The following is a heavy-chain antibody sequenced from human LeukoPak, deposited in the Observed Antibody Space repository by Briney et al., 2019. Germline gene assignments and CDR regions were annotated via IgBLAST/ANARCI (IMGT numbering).Heavy chain of an antibody. Sequence: GGSLRLSCITSGLTFGDFAMSWFRRAPGKGLEWVGFIRSKAYGGTTESVASVKGRFTISRDDSKSIAYLQMNNLEAEDTAVYYCQCHTASRVFEYWGQGTLVTVSS. CDR1: GLTFGDFA. D-gene: IGHD3-10*01. J-gene: IGHJ4*02. CDR3: QCHTASRVFEY. CDR2: IRSKAYGGTT. V-gene: IGHV3-49*03.